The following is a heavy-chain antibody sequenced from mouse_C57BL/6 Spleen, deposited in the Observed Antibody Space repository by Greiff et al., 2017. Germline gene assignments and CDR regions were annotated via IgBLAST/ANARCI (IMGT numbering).Heavy chain of an antibody. V-gene: IGHV14-4*01. D-gene: IGHD2-5*01. CDR3: TTKRAYYSNYGDYFDY. CDR1: GFNIKDDY. J-gene: IGHJ2*01. Sequence: VQLKESGAELVRPGASVKLSCTASGFNIKDDYMHWVKQRPEQGLEWIGWIAPENGDTEYASKFQGKATITADTSSNTAYLQLSSLTSEDTAVYYCTTKRAYYSNYGDYFDYWGQGTTLTVSS. CDR2: IAPENGDT.